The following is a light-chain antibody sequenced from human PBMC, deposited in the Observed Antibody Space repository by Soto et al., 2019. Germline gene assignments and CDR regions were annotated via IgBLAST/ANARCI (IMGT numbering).Light chain of an antibody. CDR1: QGIRSY. V-gene: IGKV1-9*01. Sequence: DIRMTQSPATLSSSVGDRVTITCRASQGIRSYLACYQQKPGKAPKLLIYAASTLQSGVPSRFSGSGSGTEFTLTISYVQADDFGTYYCQQYASYPVTFGEGTKVDVK. J-gene: IGKJ4*01. CDR2: AAS. CDR3: QQYASYPVT.